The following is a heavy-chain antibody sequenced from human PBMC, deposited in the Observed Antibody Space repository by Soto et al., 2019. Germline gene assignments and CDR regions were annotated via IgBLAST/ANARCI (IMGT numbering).Heavy chain of an antibody. J-gene: IGHJ4*02. CDR1: GGTFSSYA. D-gene: IGHD6-19*01. CDR3: AREYGAAVAGTPFFDY. Sequence: SVKVSCKASGGTFSSYAISWVRQAPGQGLGWMGGFIPIFGTANYAQKFQGRVTITADESTSTAYMELSSLRSDDTAVHYCAREYGAAVAGTPFFDYWGQGXLVTVYS. V-gene: IGHV1-69*13. CDR2: FIPIFGTA.